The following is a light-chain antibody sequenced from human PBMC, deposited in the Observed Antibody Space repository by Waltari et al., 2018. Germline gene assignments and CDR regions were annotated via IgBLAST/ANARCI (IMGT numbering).Light chain of an antibody. CDR1: QSLLYTSNNKNY. CDR2: WAS. V-gene: IGKV4-1*01. Sequence: DVVMTQSPDSLAVSLGERSTINCKSSQSLLYTSNNKNYLAWYQQKPGQPPKVLIYWASIRESGVPDRVSGSGSGTDYTLTNSGLQAEDVAAYYCQQYDNTPLTFGPGTKVEIK. J-gene: IGKJ1*01. CDR3: QQYDNTPLT.